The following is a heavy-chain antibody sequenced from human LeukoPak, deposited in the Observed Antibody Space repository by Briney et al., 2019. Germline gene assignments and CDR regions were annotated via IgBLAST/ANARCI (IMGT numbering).Heavy chain of an antibody. CDR1: GFTFGDYA. V-gene: IGHV3-49*04. D-gene: IGHD3-22*01. CDR2: IRSKAYGGTT. Sequence: TGGSLRLSCTASGFTFGDYAMSWVRQAPGKGLEWVGFIRSKAYGGTTEYAASVKGRFTISRDDSKSIAYLQMNSLKTEDTAVYYCTRGQSVDYYDSTTFDYWGQGTLVTVSS. J-gene: IGHJ4*02. CDR3: TRGQSVDYYDSTTFDY.